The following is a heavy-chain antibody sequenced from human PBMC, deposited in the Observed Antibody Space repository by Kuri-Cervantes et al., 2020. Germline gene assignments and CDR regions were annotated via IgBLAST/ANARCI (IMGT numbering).Heavy chain of an antibody. J-gene: IGHJ4*02. CDR3: ARAPKAEY. CDR1: GFTFSSYS. Sequence: GGSLRLSCAASGFTFSSYSMNWVHQAPGRGMEWVANIKEDGSETPYVGSVKGRFTISRDNAKNSLYLQMDSLRAEDTAVYYCARAPKAEYWGQGTLVTVSS. V-gene: IGHV3-7*01. CDR2: IKEDGSET. D-gene: IGHD6-25*01.